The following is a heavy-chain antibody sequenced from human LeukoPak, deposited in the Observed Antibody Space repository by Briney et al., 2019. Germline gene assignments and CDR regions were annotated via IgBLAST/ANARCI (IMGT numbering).Heavy chain of an antibody. V-gene: IGHV4-34*01. J-gene: IGHJ5*02. CDR2: INHSGST. Sequence: KSSETLSLTCAVYGGSFSGYYWSWIRQPPGKGLEWIGEINHSGSTNYNPSLKSRVTISVDTSKDQFSLKLSSVTAADTAVYYCARAIRFLEWFSWFDPWGQGTLVTVSS. D-gene: IGHD3-3*01. CDR3: ARAIRFLEWFSWFDP. CDR1: GGSFSGYY.